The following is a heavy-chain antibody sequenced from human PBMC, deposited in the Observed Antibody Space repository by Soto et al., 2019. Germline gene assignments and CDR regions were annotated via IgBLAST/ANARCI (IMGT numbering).Heavy chain of an antibody. CDR2: IYSGGST. D-gene: IGHD2-15*01. CDR1: GFTVSDNY. J-gene: IGHJ6*02. V-gene: IGHV3-53*01. CDR3: ARGYPTGGNGLDV. Sequence: GGSLRLSCAASGFTVSDNYMNWVRQAPGKGLEWVSVIYSGGSTYYTDYVKGRFTISRDNSKNTLYLQMNSLRAEDTAVYYCARGYPTGGNGLDVWGQGTTVTVSS.